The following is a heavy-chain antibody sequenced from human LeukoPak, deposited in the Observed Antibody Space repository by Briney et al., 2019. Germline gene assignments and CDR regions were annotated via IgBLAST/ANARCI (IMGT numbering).Heavy chain of an antibody. CDR1: GFTFSSYG. J-gene: IGHJ4*02. Sequence: PGGSLRLSCAASGFTFSSYGIHWFRQAPGKGLEWVTFIGYDGRNKYYADSVKGRFTISRDNSKNTLYLEMNSLRAGDTAVYYCAKDHLLYGPPGLQGYWGQGTLVTVSS. CDR3: AKDHLLYGPPGLQGY. V-gene: IGHV3-30*02. D-gene: IGHD2-8*01. CDR2: IGYDGRNK.